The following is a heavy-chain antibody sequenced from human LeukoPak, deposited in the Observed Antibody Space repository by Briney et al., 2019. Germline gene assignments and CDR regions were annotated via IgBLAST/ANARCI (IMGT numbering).Heavy chain of an antibody. CDR2: INHSGST. Sequence: SETLSLTCAVYGGSFSGYYWSRIRQPPGKGLEWIGEINHSGSTNYNPSLKSRVTISVDTSKNQFSLKLSSVTAADTAVYYCARDLPAAPYYYYYGMDVWGKGTTVTVSS. V-gene: IGHV4-34*01. CDR1: GGSFSGYY. D-gene: IGHD2-2*01. J-gene: IGHJ6*04. CDR3: ARDLPAAPYYYYYGMDV.